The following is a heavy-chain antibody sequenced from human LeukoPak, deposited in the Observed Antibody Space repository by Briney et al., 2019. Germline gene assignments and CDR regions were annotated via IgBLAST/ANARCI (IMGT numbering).Heavy chain of an antibody. CDR2: ISYDGSNK. D-gene: IGHD3-10*01. CDR3: ASPGFDY. Sequence: KGLECVAVISYDGSNKYYADSVKGRFTISRDNAKNSLYLQMNSLRAEDTAVYYCASPGFDYWGQGTLVTVSS. J-gene: IGHJ4*02. V-gene: IGHV3-33*05.